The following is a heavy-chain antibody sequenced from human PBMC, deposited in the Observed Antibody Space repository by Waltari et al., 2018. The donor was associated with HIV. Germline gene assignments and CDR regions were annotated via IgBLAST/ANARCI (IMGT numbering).Heavy chain of an antibody. V-gene: IGHV3-33*01. D-gene: IGHD3-22*01. CDR3: ARGGYYYDISGYYHY. Sequence: QVQLVESGGGVVQPGRSLRLSCAASGFTFSNFAMHWVRQDPGRGREWVAVIWYDGDNKYYADAVKGRFTISRANSKNTLYLQMNSLRVEDTAVYYCARGGYYYDISGYYHYWGQGTLVTVSS. CDR1: GFTFSNFA. J-gene: IGHJ4*02. CDR2: IWYDGDNK.